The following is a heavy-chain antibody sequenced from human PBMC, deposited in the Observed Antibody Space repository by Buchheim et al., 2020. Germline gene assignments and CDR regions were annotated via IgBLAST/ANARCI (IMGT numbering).Heavy chain of an antibody. CDR1: GYTFTSYY. Sequence: QVQLVQSGAEVKKPGASVKVSCKASGYTFTSYYMHWVRQAPGQGLEWMGIINPSGGSTSYAQKFQGRVTMTRDTSTSQAYMELSSLRSEDTAVYYCARGGYYYDSSGHRHPFDYWGQGTL. J-gene: IGHJ4*02. CDR2: INPSGGST. V-gene: IGHV1-46*01. CDR3: ARGGYYYDSSGHRHPFDY. D-gene: IGHD3-22*01.